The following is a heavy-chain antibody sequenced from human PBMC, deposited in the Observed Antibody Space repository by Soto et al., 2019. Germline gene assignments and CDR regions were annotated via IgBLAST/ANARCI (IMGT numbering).Heavy chain of an antibody. J-gene: IGHJ4*02. CDR1: GFTFSTYG. CDR2: ISSDENNI. V-gene: IGHV3-30*18. Sequence: VQLVESGGGVVQPGRSLRLSCAASGFTFSTYGMHWVRQAPGKGLEWVTFISSDENNIYYADSVKGRVTISRDNSKNTLYLQVNSLRTEDTAVYYCAKGRNWNYAVFDSWGQGTLVTVSS. CDR3: AKGRNWNYAVFDS. D-gene: IGHD1-7*01.